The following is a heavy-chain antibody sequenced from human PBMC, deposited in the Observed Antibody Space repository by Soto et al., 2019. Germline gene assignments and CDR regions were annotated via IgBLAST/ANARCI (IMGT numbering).Heavy chain of an antibody. J-gene: IGHJ6*02. Sequence: SVKVSCKASGGTFSSYAISWVRQAPGQGLEWMGGIIPIFGTANYAQKFQGRVTITADESTSTAYMELSSLRSEDTAVYYCERGFTDKYYDFWSGPRPYYYYGMDVWGQGTTVTVSS. CDR1: GGTFSSYA. D-gene: IGHD3-3*01. CDR3: ERGFTDKYYDFWSGPRPYYYYGMDV. V-gene: IGHV1-69*13. CDR2: IIPIFGTA.